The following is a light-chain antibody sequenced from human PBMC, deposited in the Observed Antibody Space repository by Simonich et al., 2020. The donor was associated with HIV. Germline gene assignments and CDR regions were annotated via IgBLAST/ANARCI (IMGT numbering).Light chain of an antibody. CDR2: WAS. CDR1: QRVLYSSNNQNY. CDR3: QQYYSTPRT. Sequence: DIVMTQSPDSLAVSLGERATINCKSSQRVLYSSNNQNYLAGYQQKPGQPPKLLIYWASTRESGVPDRFSGSGSGTDFTLTISSLQAEDVAVYYCQQYYSTPRTFGQGTKVEIK. J-gene: IGKJ1*01. V-gene: IGKV4-1*01.